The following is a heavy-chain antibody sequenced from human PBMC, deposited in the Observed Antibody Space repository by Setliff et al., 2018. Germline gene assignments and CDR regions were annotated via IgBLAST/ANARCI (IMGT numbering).Heavy chain of an antibody. Sequence: HPGGSLRLSCEASGFTFSSYSMNWVRQAPGKGLEWVAHISYSSGSISYADPVKGRFTISRDNAKNSLYLQMNSLRAEDTAIYYCVRALAYYYMDVWGKGTTVTVSS. J-gene: IGHJ6*03. CDR1: GFTFSSYS. V-gene: IGHV3-48*01. CDR2: ISYSSGSI. CDR3: VRALAYYYMDV.